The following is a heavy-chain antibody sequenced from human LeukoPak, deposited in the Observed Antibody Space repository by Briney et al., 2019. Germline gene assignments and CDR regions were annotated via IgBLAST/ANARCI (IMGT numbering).Heavy chain of an antibody. D-gene: IGHD3-10*01. CDR1: GFTFSSYM. Sequence: GGSLRLSCAASGFTFSSYMMNWVRQAPGKGLEWVSSITTSSTYIYYADSVRGRFTISRDNAKNSLYLRMSSLRVEDTAVYYCARGEGYYASGSYYIDYWGQGTLVTVSS. CDR2: ITTSSTYI. CDR3: ARGEGYYASGSYYIDY. J-gene: IGHJ4*02. V-gene: IGHV3-21*01.